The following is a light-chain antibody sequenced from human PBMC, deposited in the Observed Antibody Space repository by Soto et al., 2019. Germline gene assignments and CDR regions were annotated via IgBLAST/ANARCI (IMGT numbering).Light chain of an antibody. V-gene: IGKV3-15*01. CDR1: QSVSNN. Sequence: EIVMTQSPATLSVSPGERATLSCRASQSVSNNLAWYQQKPGQAPRLLIYGASTRATGIPARFSGSRSGTELTLTISSLQSEDFAVYYCQQYNNWPLTFGGGTKVEIK. CDR3: QQYNNWPLT. J-gene: IGKJ4*01. CDR2: GAS.